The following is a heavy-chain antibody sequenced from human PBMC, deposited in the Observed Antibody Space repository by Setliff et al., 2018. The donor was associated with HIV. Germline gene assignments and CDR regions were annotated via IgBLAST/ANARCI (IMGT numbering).Heavy chain of an antibody. CDR2: IWYDGSNK. J-gene: IGHJ4*02. Sequence: LRLSCAASGFTFSNYGLHWVRQAPGKGLEWVAVIWYDGSNKYYADSVKGRVTISRDNSKNTLYLQMNSLRAEDTAVYYCAKDRHSSRTPRLYYFDYWGQGTLVTVSS. D-gene: IGHD6-19*01. CDR3: AKDRHSSRTPRLYYFDY. CDR1: GFTFSNYG. V-gene: IGHV3-33*06.